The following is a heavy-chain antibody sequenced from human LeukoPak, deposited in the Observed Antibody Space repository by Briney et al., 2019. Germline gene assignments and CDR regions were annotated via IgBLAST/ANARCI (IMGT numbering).Heavy chain of an antibody. D-gene: IGHD1-14*01. V-gene: IGHV3-53*01. CDR2: IYSGGAI. CDR3: ARRPGN. Sequence: GGSLRFSCVASGFALGSNYMSWVRQAPGKGLEWVSLIYSGGAIRYADSVKGRFTISRDSSKNTLFLQMNDLTVEDTARYYCARRPGNWGQGILVTVSS. J-gene: IGHJ4*02. CDR1: GFALGSNY.